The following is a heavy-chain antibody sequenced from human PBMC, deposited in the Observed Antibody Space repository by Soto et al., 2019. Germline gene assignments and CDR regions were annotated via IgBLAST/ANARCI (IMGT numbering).Heavy chain of an antibody. J-gene: IGHJ4*02. CDR2: INPTGGST. D-gene: IGHD2-21*01. CDR1: GYTFTNYY. CDR3: ARAVPDYSYYYDY. Sequence: ASVKVSCKASGYTFTNYYLHWVRQAPGQGLEWLGIINPTGGSTNYAQKFQGRVAMTRDTSTSTVYMELSSLRYEDTAVYYCARAVPDYSYYYDYWGQGTLVTVSS. V-gene: IGHV1-46*01.